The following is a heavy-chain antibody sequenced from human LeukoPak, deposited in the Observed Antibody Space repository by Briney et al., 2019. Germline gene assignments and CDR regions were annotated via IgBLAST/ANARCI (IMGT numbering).Heavy chain of an antibody. J-gene: IGHJ4*02. CDR2: ISGSGAST. V-gene: IGHV3-23*01. CDR3: ARVGRYSSSWYLDPEPYYFDY. CDR1: GFTFSSYA. D-gene: IGHD6-13*01. Sequence: PGGSLRLSCAASGFTFSSYAMSWVRQAPGKGLEWVSAISGSGASTYYADSVKGRFTISRDNAKNSLYLQMNSLRAEDTAVYYCARVGRYSSSWYLDPEPYYFDYWGQGTLVTVSS.